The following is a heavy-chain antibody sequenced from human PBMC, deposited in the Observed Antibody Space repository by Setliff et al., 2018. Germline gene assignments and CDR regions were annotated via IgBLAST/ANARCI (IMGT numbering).Heavy chain of an antibody. CDR2: INHSGST. D-gene: IGHD3-3*01. Sequence: PSETLSLTCAVYGGSFSGYYWSWIRQPPGKGLEWIGEINHSGSTNYNPSLKSRVTISVDTSKNQFSLKLSSVTAADTAVYYCARAWTRGVIFGYWGQGTLVTVSS. J-gene: IGHJ4*02. CDR3: ARAWTRGVIFGY. V-gene: IGHV4-34*01. CDR1: GGSFSGYY.